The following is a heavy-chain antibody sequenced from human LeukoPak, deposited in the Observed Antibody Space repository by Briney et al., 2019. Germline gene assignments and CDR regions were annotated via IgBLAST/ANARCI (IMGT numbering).Heavy chain of an antibody. D-gene: IGHD6-13*01. V-gene: IGHV3-23*01. Sequence: PGGSLRLSCAASGFTFSSYAMSWVRQAPGKGLEWVSAISGSGGSTYYADSVKGRFTISRDNSNNTLYLQMNSLRAEDTAVYYCAKDQDVAAAGTWGSIDYWGQGTLVTVSS. CDR1: GFTFSSYA. J-gene: IGHJ4*02. CDR3: AKDQDVAAAGTWGSIDY. CDR2: ISGSGGST.